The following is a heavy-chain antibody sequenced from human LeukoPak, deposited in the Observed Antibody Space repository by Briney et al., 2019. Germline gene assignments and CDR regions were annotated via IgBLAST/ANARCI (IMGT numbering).Heavy chain of an antibody. D-gene: IGHD3-10*01. CDR1: GYTFTGYY. Sequence: ASVKVSCKASGYTFTGYYMHWVRQAPGQGLEWMGWINPNSGGTNYAQKFQGRVTMTRDTSISTAYMELSRLRPDDTAVYYCARGLPITMVRGVLDYWGQGTLVTVSS. CDR3: ARGLPITMVRGVLDY. V-gene: IGHV1-2*02. CDR2: INPNSGGT. J-gene: IGHJ4*02.